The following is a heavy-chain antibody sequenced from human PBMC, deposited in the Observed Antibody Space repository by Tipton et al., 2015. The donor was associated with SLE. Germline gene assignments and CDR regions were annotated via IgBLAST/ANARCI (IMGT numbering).Heavy chain of an antibody. CDR2: ISRSGSYI. D-gene: IGHD1-26*01. V-gene: IGHV3-21*01. Sequence: GSLRLSCVGSGFTFSNYNMNWVRQSPGKGLEWVSSISRSGSYIYYADSVKGRFTISRDNAKNSLYLQMNSLRAEDTAVFYCARDKVGVTAFDYWGQGTLVTVSS. CDR1: GFTFSNYN. J-gene: IGHJ4*02. CDR3: ARDKVGVTAFDY.